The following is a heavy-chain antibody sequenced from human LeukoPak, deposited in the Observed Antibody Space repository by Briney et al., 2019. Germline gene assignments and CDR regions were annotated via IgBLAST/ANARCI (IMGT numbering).Heavy chain of an antibody. V-gene: IGHV4-59*01. CDR3: ARASTTFDD. CDR1: GGSITSYY. J-gene: IGHJ4*02. Sequence: PSETLSLTCSVSGGSITSYYWSWIRQPPGKGLEWIGHVSDGGRTNYSPSPGSRVSTSVDTSKNQFSLKLNSVTAADTAVYFCARASTTFDDWGQGTLVTVSS. D-gene: IGHD1-14*01. CDR2: VSDGGRT.